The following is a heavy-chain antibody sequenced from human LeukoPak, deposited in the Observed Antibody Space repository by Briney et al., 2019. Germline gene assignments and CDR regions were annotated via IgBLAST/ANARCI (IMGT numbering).Heavy chain of an antibody. CDR1: GFTFSNYE. D-gene: IGHD3-10*01. CDR2: ITGSSTYI. CDR3: ARGGSQPITMHVFDY. Sequence: GGSLRLSCAASGFTFSNYEMNWVRQAPGKGLEWVSSITGSSTYIYYADSMKGRFTISRDSSKNTMYMQMNSLRVEDTAVHYCARGGSQPITMHVFDYWGQGTLVSVSS. J-gene: IGHJ4*02. V-gene: IGHV3-21*04.